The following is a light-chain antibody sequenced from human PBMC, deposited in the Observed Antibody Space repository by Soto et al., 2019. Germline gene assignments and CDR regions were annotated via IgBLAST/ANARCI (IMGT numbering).Light chain of an antibody. CDR1: QSVSSSY. V-gene: IGKV3-20*01. J-gene: IGKJ2*01. CDR3: QKYGSSPPYT. Sequence: EIMLTQSPGTLSLSPGERATLSCRASQSVSSSYLAWYQQKPGQAPRLLIYGASSRATGIPDRFSGSGSGKDFTLTISRLEPEDFAVYYCQKYGSSPPYTFGQGTKLEIK. CDR2: GAS.